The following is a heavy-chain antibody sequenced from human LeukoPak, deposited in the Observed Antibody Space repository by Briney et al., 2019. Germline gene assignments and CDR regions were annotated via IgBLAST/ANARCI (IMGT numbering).Heavy chain of an antibody. Sequence: GGSLRLSCAASGFTFSSYAMSWVRQAPGKGLEWVSLINDSGGNTYYADSVKGRFTISRDNSKNTLFLQMSSLRAEDTAVHYCAQSGFDYWGQGTLVTVSS. CDR1: GFTFSSYA. J-gene: IGHJ4*02. CDR2: INDSGGNT. CDR3: AQSGFDY. D-gene: IGHD3-10*01. V-gene: IGHV3-23*01.